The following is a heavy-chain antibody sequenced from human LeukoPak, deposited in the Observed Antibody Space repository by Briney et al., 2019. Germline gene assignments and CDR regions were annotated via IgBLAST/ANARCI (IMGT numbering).Heavy chain of an antibody. D-gene: IGHD3-22*01. CDR2: VDPEDGET. Sequence: ASVKVSCKASGYTFTGYYMHWVQQAPGKGLEWMGLVDPEDGETIYAEKFQGRVTITADTSTDTAYMELSSLRSEDTAVYYCATGEYYYDSSGSLPFDYWGQGTLVTVSS. J-gene: IGHJ4*02. V-gene: IGHV1-69-2*01. CDR1: GYTFTGYY. CDR3: ATGEYYYDSSGSLPFDY.